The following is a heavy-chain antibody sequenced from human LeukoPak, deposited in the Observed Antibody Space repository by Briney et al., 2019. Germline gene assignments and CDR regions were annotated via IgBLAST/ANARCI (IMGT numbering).Heavy chain of an antibody. CDR2: INHSGST. CDR3: ARVAAAGTVVDY. D-gene: IGHD6-13*01. V-gene: IGHV4-34*01. CDR1: GGSFSGYY. J-gene: IGHJ4*02. Sequence: SETLSLTCAVYGGSFSGYYWSWIRQPPGKGLEWTGEINHSGSTNYNPSLKSRVTISVDTSKNQFSLKLSSVTAADTAVYYCARVAAAGTVVDYWGQGTLVTISS.